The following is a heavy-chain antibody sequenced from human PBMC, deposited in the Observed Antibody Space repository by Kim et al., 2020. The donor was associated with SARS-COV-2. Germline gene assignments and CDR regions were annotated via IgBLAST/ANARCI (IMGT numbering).Heavy chain of an antibody. V-gene: IGHV3-30*04. J-gene: IGHJ4*02. CDR2: ISYDGSNK. D-gene: IGHD1-1*01. CDR3: ARDRAVYGGIVLRWHNWNPDLDY. CDR1: GFTFSSYA. Sequence: GGSLRLSCAASGFTFSSYAMHWVRQAPGKGLEWVAVISYDGSNKYYADSVKGRFTISRDNSKNTLYLQMNSLRAEDTAVYYCARDRAVYGGIVLRWHNWNPDLDYWGQGTLVTVSS.